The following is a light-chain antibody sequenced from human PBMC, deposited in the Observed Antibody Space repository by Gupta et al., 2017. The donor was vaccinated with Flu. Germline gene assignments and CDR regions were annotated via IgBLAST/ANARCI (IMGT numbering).Light chain of an antibody. V-gene: IGLV2-14*03. J-gene: IGLJ1*01. CDR2: DIT. Sequence: QSALTQPASVSGSPGQSITISCTGTSSDVGGYNYVSWHQQHPGKAPNLIIYDITHRPSVASSRSAANYSGTTALTNTSGHEAEDAAYYYCTSSTSSSTYVFGTGTEVTVL. CDR1: SSDVGGYNY. CDR3: TSSTSSSTYV.